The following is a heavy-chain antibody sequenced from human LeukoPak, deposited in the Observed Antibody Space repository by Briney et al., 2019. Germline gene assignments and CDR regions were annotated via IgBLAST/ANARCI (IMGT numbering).Heavy chain of an antibody. V-gene: IGHV4-59*01. D-gene: IGHD3-10*01. CDR1: GGSIINYY. CDR3: AGEDYYGSGSPGY. CDR2: IYYTGNT. J-gene: IGHJ4*02. Sequence: PSETLSLTCTVSGGSIINYYWSWIRQPPGKGLEWIGYIYYTGNTNYNPSLKSRVTISVDTSKSQFSLKLSSVTAADTAVYYCAGEDYYGSGSPGYWGQGTLVTVSS.